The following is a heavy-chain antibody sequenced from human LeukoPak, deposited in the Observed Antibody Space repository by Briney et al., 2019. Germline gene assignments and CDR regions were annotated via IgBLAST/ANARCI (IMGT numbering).Heavy chain of an antibody. CDR1: GGSISSYY. D-gene: IGHD3-3*01. Sequence: SETLSLTCTVSGGSISSYYWSWIRQPAGKGLEWIGRIYTSGSTNYNPSLKSRVTMSVDTSKNQLSLKLSSVTAADTAVYYCAGGGTIFGVVIMDYYYYYYMDVWGKGTTVTVSS. J-gene: IGHJ6*03. V-gene: IGHV4-4*07. CDR3: AGGGTIFGVVIMDYYYYYYMDV. CDR2: IYTSGST.